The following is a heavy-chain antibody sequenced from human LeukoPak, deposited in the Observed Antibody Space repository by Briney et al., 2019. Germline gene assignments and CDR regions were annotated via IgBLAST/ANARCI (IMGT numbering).Heavy chain of an antibody. CDR1: GGSISSSSYY. CDR2: IYYSGST. Sequence: SETLSLTCTVSGGSISSSSYYWGWIRQPPGKGLEWIGSIYYSGSTYYNPSLKSRVTISVDTSKNQFSLKLSSVTAADTAVYYCASHVDTAMVDFDYWGQGTLVTVSS. J-gene: IGHJ4*02. CDR3: ASHVDTAMVDFDY. D-gene: IGHD5-18*01. V-gene: IGHV4-39*01.